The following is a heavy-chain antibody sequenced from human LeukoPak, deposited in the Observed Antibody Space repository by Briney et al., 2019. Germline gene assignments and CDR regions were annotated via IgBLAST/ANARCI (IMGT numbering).Heavy chain of an antibody. V-gene: IGHV4-34*01. CDR2: INHSGST. D-gene: IGHD3-3*01. Sequence: SETLSLTCAVYGGSFSGYYWSWIRQPPGKGLEWIGEINHSGSTNYNPSLKSRVTISVDTSKNQFSLKLSSVTAADTAVYYCARGPSGNHDFWSGYPRLHYYYYMDVWGKGTTVTVSS. CDR1: GGSFSGYY. J-gene: IGHJ6*03. CDR3: ARGPSGNHDFWSGYPRLHYYYYMDV.